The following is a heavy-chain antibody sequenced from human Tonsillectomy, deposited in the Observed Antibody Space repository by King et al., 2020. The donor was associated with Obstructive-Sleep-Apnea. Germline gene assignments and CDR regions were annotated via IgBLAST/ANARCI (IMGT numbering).Heavy chain of an antibody. CDR3: SRGATPADP. CDR2: IRDKTNGGTT. D-gene: IGHD3-16*01. CDR1: GFSFDDYA. J-gene: IGHJ5*02. Sequence: VQLVESGGGLVQPGRSLRLSCTASGFSFDDYAMTWFRQTPGRGLEWVGFIRDKTNGGTTEYAASVKGRFTISRDDSKNIVYLHMNSLRTDDTAIYYCSRGATPADPWGQGTLVTVSS. V-gene: IGHV3-49*03.